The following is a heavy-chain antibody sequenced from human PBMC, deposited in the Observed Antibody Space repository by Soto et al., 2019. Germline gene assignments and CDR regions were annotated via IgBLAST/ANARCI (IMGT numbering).Heavy chain of an antibody. CDR1: VGTFSSYA. CDR3: ARRRSDDAFDI. Sequence: XSVKVSCKASVGTFSSYAISWVRQAPGQGLEWMGGIIPIFGTANYAQKFQGRVTITADESTSTAYMELSSLRSEDTAVYYCARRRSDDAFDIWGQGTMVTVSS. V-gene: IGHV1-69*13. CDR2: IIPIFGTA. J-gene: IGHJ3*02.